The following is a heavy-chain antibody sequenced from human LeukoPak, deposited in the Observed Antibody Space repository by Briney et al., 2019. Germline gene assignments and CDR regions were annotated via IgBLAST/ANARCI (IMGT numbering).Heavy chain of an antibody. Sequence: ASVKVSCKASGGTFSSYAISWVRQAPGQGLEWMGGIIPIFGTANYAQKFQGRVTITTDESTSTAYMELGSLRSEDTAVYYCATPGALRYNWNYLNYWGQGTLVTVSS. CDR3: ATPGALRYNWNYLNY. CDR1: GGTFSSYA. V-gene: IGHV1-69*05. J-gene: IGHJ4*02. D-gene: IGHD1-20*01. CDR2: IIPIFGTA.